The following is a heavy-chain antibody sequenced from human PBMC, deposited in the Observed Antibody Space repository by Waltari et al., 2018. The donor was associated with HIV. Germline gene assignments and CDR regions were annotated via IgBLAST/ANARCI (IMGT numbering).Heavy chain of an antibody. CDR3: ARDHPGDYYTYHGLDF. CDR2: ISGSGSGT. D-gene: IGHD7-27*01. CDR1: GLMFRSYG. J-gene: IGHJ6*02. Sequence: EVQLLESGGGLVQPGGSLRLSCTASGLMFRSYGLNWVRQAPGKGLEWVATISGSGSGTYYADSVKGRFTVSRDNSNNMLHLQMDGLRVEDTAVYYCARDHPGDYYTYHGLDFWGQGATVTVSS. V-gene: IGHV3-23*01.